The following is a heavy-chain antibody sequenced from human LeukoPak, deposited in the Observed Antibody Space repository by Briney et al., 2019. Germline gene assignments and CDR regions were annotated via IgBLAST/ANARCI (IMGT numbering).Heavy chain of an antibody. CDR1: GFTFSSYE. D-gene: IGHD1-1*01. V-gene: IGHV3-48*03. Sequence: GGSLRLSCAASGFTFSSYEMNWVRQAPGKGLEWVSYISGSGSTIFYADSVKGRFTISRDNAKNSLYLQVNSLRAEDTAVYYCAREYPDNGDGWGYWGQGTLVTVSS. J-gene: IGHJ4*02. CDR2: ISGSGSTI. CDR3: AREYPDNGDGWGY.